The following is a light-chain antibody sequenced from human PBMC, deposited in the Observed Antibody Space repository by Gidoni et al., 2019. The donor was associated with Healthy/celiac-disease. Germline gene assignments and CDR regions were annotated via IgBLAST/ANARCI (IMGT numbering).Light chain of an antibody. CDR2: EGS. J-gene: IGLJ2*01. CDR1: SSDVGSYNL. Sequence: QSALTQPASVSGSPGRSITISCTGTSSDVGSYNLVSWYQQHPGKAPKLMIYEGSKRPSGVSNRFSGSKSGNTASLTISGLQAEDDADYYCCSYAGSSTYHVVFGGGTKLTVL. V-gene: IGLV2-23*01. CDR3: CSYAGSSTYHVV.